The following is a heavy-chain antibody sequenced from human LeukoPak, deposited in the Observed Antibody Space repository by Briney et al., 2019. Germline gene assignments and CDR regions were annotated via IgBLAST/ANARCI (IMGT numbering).Heavy chain of an antibody. V-gene: IGHV1-69*02. CDR2: IIPILGIA. CDR1: GGTFSSYT. CDR3: ARGPGLGDWFDP. J-gene: IGHJ5*02. D-gene: IGHD3-10*01. Sequence: SVKVSCKASGGTFSSYTISWVRQAPGRGLEWMGRIIPILGIANYAQKFQGRVTITADKSTSTAYMELSSLRSEDTAVYYCARGPGLGDWFDPWGQGTLVTVSS.